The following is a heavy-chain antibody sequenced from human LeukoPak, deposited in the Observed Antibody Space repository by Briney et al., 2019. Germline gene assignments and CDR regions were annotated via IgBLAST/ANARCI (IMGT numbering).Heavy chain of an antibody. Sequence: SETLSLTCTVSGGSISSSSYYWGWIRQPPGKGLEWIGSIYYSGSTYYNPSLKSRVTISVDTSKNQFSLKLSSVTAADTAVYYCARDPLSSSWYGGAYWGQGTLVTVSS. CDR3: ARDPLSSSWYGGAY. CDR1: GGSISSSSYY. J-gene: IGHJ4*02. V-gene: IGHV4-39*07. D-gene: IGHD6-13*01. CDR2: IYYSGST.